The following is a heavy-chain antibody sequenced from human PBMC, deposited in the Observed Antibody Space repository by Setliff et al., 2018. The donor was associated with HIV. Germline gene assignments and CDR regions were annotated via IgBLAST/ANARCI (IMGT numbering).Heavy chain of an antibody. CDR2: SYTNGNT. CDR1: GGSISDSR. J-gene: IGHJ4*01. CDR3: ANDRYTGSYYPDF. D-gene: IGHD1-26*01. V-gene: IGHV4-4*07. Sequence: PSETLSLTCSVSGGSISDSRWSWIRQPAGKGLEWLGRSYTNGNTYYNPSLRSRVTVSVDISKNRFTLKMTYMTAADTAIYYCANDRYTGSYYPDFWGRGIQVTVSS.